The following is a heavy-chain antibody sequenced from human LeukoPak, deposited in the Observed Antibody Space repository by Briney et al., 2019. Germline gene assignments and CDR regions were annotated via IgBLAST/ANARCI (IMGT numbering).Heavy chain of an antibody. CDR2: ISAYNGNT. J-gene: IGHJ4*02. Sequence: ASVKVSCKASGYTFTSYGISWVRQAPGQGLEWMGWISAYNGNTNYAQKLQGRVTMTTDTSTSTAYMELRSLRSDDTAVYYCAREPYGSGSSFPDYWGQGTLVTVSS. D-gene: IGHD3-10*01. V-gene: IGHV1-18*01. CDR1: GYTFTSYG. CDR3: AREPYGSGSSFPDY.